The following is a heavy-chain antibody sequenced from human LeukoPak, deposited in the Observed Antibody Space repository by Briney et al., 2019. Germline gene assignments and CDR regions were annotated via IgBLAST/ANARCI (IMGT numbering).Heavy chain of an antibody. Sequence: ASVKVSCKASGYTFTSYDINWVRQATGQGLEWMGWMNPNSGNTGYAQKFQGGVTITRNTSISTAYMELSSLRSEDTAVYYCAKGSSGYYHGSYNWFDHWGQGTLVTVSS. CDR3: AKGSSGYYHGSYNWFDH. J-gene: IGHJ5*02. CDR2: MNPNSGNT. D-gene: IGHD3-22*01. V-gene: IGHV1-8*03. CDR1: GYTFTSYD.